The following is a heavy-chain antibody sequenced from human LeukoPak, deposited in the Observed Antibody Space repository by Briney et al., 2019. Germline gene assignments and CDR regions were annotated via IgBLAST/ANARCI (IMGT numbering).Heavy chain of an antibody. CDR3: ARSSGSGSLPYYFDY. Sequence: SETLPLTCTVSGGSISSYYWSWIRQPPGKGLEWIGYIYYSGSTNYNPSLRSRVTISVDTSKNQFSLKLTSVTAADTAVYYCARSSGSGSLPYYFDYWGQGTLVTVSS. CDR1: GGSISSYY. J-gene: IGHJ4*02. V-gene: IGHV4-59*01. CDR2: IYYSGST. D-gene: IGHD1-26*01.